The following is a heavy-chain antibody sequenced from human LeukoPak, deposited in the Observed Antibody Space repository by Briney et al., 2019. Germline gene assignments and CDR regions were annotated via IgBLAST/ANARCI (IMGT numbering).Heavy chain of an antibody. CDR3: AKDYDSSGYQSGDYFDF. Sequence: SGGSLRLSCAASGFTFSSYGMHWVRQAPGKGLEWVAFIRYDGSNKYYADSVKGRFTISRDNSKNTLYLQMNSLRAEDTAVYYCAKDYDSSGYQSGDYFDFWGQGTLVTVSS. CDR1: GFTFSSYG. D-gene: IGHD3-22*01. CDR2: IRYDGSNK. J-gene: IGHJ4*02. V-gene: IGHV3-30*02.